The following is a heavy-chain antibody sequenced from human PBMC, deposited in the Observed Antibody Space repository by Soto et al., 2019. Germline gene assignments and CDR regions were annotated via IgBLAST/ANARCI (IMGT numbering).Heavy chain of an antibody. D-gene: IGHD3-10*01. CDR2: ISGMEDRT. CDR1: GFNLRDQA. V-gene: IGHV3-23*01. Sequence: GGSLRLSCTASGFNLRDQALSWVRQAPGGGLEWVSGISGMEDRTNYADFVKDRFFISKDRAKNTLNLQMNGLRDDDTAVYYCAKTYTGGWGQGXQVTVSS. CDR3: AKTYTGG. J-gene: IGHJ4*02.